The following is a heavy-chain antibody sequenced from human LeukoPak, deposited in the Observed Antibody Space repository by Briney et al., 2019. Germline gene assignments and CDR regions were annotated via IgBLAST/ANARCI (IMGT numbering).Heavy chain of an antibody. J-gene: IGHJ4*02. CDR2: INPNSGAT. Sequence: ASVKVSFKASRYTFTGYYMHWVRQAPGQGLEWMGWINPNSGATNYAQKFQDRVTMTRDTSISTAYMELSRLRSDDTAVYFCARDPPPTGDGYFDDWCPGTMVTVSS. V-gene: IGHV1-2*02. CDR3: ARDPPPTGDGYFDD. CDR1: RYTFTGYY. D-gene: IGHD7-27*01.